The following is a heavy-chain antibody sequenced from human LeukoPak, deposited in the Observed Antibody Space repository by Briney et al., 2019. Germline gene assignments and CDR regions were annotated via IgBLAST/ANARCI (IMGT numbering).Heavy chain of an antibody. CDR3: AREGSYGDSDY. CDR1: GFTFSSYG. D-gene: IGHD5-18*01. V-gene: IGHV3-64*01. J-gene: IGHJ4*02. CDR2: INSNGGST. Sequence: GGSLRLSCVTSGFTFSSYGMHWVRQAPGKGLEYVSAINSNGGSTYYANSVEGRFTISRDNSRSALYLQMGSLRAEDMAVYYCAREGSYGDSDYWGQGTLVTVSS.